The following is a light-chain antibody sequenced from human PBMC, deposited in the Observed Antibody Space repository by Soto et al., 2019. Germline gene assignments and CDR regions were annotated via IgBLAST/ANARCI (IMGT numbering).Light chain of an antibody. CDR3: QQYNKWPLT. Sequence: EIVMTQSPASLSLSPGERATLSCRASESVSSNLAWYPQKPGQAPRLLIFAASTRATGIPARFSGSGSGTEFTLTISSLQSEDFAVYYCQQYNKWPLTFGGGTKVDSK. V-gene: IGKV3-15*01. CDR2: AAS. CDR1: ESVSSN. J-gene: IGKJ4*01.